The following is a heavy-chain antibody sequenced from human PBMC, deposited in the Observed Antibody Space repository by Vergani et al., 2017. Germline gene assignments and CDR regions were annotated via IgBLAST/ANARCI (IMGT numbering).Heavy chain of an antibody. CDR3: ARDRGYSYGYTLYYYYMDV. D-gene: IGHD5-18*01. CDR2: IYYSGST. Sequence: QLQLQESGPGLVKPSETLSLTCTVSGGSISSSSYYWGWIRQPPGKGLEWIGSIYYSGSTYYNPSLKSRVTISVDTSKNQFSLKLSSVTAADTAVYYCARDRGYSYGYTLYYYYMDVWGKGTTVTVSS. V-gene: IGHV4-39*07. J-gene: IGHJ6*03. CDR1: GGSISSSSYY.